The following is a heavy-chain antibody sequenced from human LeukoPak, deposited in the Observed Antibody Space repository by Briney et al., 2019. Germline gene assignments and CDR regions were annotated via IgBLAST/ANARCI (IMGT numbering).Heavy chain of an antibody. D-gene: IGHD6-19*01. Sequence: ASVKVSCKASGYTFTGYYMHWVRQAPGQGLEWMGWINPNSGGTNYAQKFQGRVTMTRDTSNSTAYMELSRLRSDDTAVYYCARSTSDSSGWYGPYYYYMDVWGKGTTVTVSS. CDR3: ARSTSDSSGWYGPYYYYMDV. CDR1: GYTFTGYY. V-gene: IGHV1-2*02. J-gene: IGHJ6*03. CDR2: INPNSGGT.